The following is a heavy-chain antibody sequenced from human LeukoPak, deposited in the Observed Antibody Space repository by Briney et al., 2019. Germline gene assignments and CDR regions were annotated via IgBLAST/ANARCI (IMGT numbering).Heavy chain of an antibody. V-gene: IGHV3-30*03. CDR3: ARAVADYFDY. CDR2: ISYDGSNK. Sequence: GRSLRLSCAASGFTFSSYGMHWVRQAPGKGPEWVAVISYDGSNKYYADSVKGRFTISRDNSKNTLYLQMNSLRAEDTAVYYCARAVADYFDYWGQGTLVTVSS. J-gene: IGHJ4*02. D-gene: IGHD6-19*01. CDR1: GFTFSSYG.